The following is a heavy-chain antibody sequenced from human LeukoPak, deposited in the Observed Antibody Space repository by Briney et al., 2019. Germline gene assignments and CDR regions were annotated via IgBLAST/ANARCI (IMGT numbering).Heavy chain of an antibody. CDR1: GFTFSSYG. J-gene: IGHJ4*02. Sequence: GGSLRLSCAASGFTFSSYGMHWVRQAPGKGLEWVAVIWYDGSNKYYADSVKGRFTISRDNSKNTRYLQMNSLRAEDTAVYYCAKVIREVDMSYDYWGQGALVTVSS. D-gene: IGHD5-24*01. V-gene: IGHV3-33*06. CDR3: AKVIREVDMSYDY. CDR2: IWYDGSNK.